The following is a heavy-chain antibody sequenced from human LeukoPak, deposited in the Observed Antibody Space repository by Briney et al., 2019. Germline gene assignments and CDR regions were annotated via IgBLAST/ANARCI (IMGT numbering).Heavy chain of an antibody. J-gene: IGHJ6*03. CDR1: GGSISSGGYY. CDR2: IYYSGST. Sequence: SQTLSLTCTVSGGSISSGGYYWSWIRQHPGKGLEWIGYIYYSGSTYYNSSLKSRVTISVDTSKNQFSLKLSSVTAADTAVYYCNSRSYSSSSYYYYYMDVWGKGTTVTVSS. D-gene: IGHD6-6*01. V-gene: IGHV4-31*03. CDR3: NSRSYSSSSYYYYYMDV.